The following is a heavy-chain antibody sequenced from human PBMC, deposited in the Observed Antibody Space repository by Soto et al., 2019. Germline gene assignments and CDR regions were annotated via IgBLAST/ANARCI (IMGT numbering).Heavy chain of an antibody. CDR3: AREDSIIIPAVSDF. D-gene: IGHD2-2*01. Sequence: GGSLRLSCTVSGFAFNNYGINWVRQAPGKGLELVSSISKSDYTYYSDSVTGRFTISRDNAKNSVSLQMNTLRVEDTAVYYCAREDSIIIPAVSDFWGQGTLVTAPQ. CDR2: ISKSDYT. J-gene: IGHJ4*02. V-gene: IGHV3-21*01. CDR1: GFAFNNYG.